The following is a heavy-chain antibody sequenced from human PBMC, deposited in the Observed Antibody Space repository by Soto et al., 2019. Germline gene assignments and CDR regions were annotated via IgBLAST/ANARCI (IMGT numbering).Heavy chain of an antibody. D-gene: IGHD3-9*01. J-gene: IGHJ4*02. Sequence: GGSLRLSCAASGFTFSSYAMSWVRQAPGKGLEWVSAISGSGGSTYYADSVKGRFTISRDNSKNTLYLQMNSLRAEDTAVYYCAKASAYYDILTVGYDYWGQGTLVTVSS. V-gene: IGHV3-23*01. CDR2: ISGSGGST. CDR3: AKASAYYDILTVGYDY. CDR1: GFTFSSYA.